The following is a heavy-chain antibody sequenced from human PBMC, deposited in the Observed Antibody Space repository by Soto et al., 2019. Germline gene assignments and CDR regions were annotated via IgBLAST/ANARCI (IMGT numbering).Heavy chain of an antibody. CDR2: IYHSGST. V-gene: IGHV4-30-2*01. CDR3: ARVPSP. Sequence: SETMSKPRSVANGNSRRGGYFWSWVRQPPGKGLEWIGSIYHSGSTYYNPSLKSRVTISVDRSKNQFSLKLSSVSAADTAVYYCARVPSPWGQGTLVPVSS. CDR1: NGNSRRGGYF. J-gene: IGHJ5*02.